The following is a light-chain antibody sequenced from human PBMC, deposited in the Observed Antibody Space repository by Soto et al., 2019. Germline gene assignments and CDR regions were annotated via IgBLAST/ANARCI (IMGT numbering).Light chain of an antibody. Sequence: QSVLTQPPSVSAAPGQRVTISCSGSSSNIGSNYVSWYQQLPGTAPKLLIYDNYKRPSGIPDRFSGSTSGTSATLAIAGLQTGXXXXYYCDSWDNSLSVVLFGGGTKLTVL. J-gene: IGLJ2*01. V-gene: IGLV1-51*01. CDR1: SSNIGSNY. CDR2: DNY. CDR3: DSWDNSLSVVL.